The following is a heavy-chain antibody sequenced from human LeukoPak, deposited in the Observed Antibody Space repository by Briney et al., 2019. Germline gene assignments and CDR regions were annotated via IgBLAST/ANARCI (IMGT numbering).Heavy chain of an antibody. V-gene: IGHV3-48*03. CDR3: ARDSGIAVAGSLDY. Sequence: GGSLRLSCAASGFTFSSYEMNWVRQAPGKGLEWVSYISSSGSTIYYADSLKGRFTISRDNAKNSLYLQMNSLRAEDTALYYCARDSGIAVAGSLDYWGQGTLVTVSS. CDR1: GFTFSSYE. CDR2: ISSSGSTI. D-gene: IGHD6-19*01. J-gene: IGHJ4*02.